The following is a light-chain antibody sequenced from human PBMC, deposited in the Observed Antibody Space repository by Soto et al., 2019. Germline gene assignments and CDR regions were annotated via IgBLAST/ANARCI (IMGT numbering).Light chain of an antibody. Sequence: QSVLTQQPSASGTPGQRVTISCSGSSSNIGSNYVYWYQQLPGTAPKLLIYRNNQRPSGVPDRFSGSKSGTSASLAISGLRSEDEADYYCAAWDDSLSEVFGGGTKLTVL. J-gene: IGLJ2*01. CDR1: SSNIGSNY. CDR2: RNN. V-gene: IGLV1-47*01. CDR3: AAWDDSLSEV.